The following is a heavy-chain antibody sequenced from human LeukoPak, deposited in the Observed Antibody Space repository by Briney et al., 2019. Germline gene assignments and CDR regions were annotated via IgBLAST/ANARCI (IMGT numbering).Heavy chain of an antibody. CDR2: ISANNGHT. J-gene: IGHJ4*02. D-gene: IGHD3-16*01. CDR1: GYTFTSYG. CDR3: ARPARPSGSYGY. Sequence: ASVKVSCKASGYTFTSYGISWVRQAPGQGLEWMGWISANNGHTNYTQKLQGRVTMTTDTSTSTAYMELRSLRSDDTAVYYCARPARPSGSYGYWGQGTLVTVSS. V-gene: IGHV1-18*04.